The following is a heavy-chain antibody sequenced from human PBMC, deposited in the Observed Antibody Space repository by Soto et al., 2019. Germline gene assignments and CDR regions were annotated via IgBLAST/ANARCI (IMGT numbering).Heavy chain of an antibody. J-gene: IGHJ6*02. CDR2: IYYSGST. CDR3: ASQQVIAVAGTYYYYYGMDV. Sequence: QLQLQESGPGLVKPSETLSLTCTVSGGSISSSSYYWGWIRQPPGKGLEWIGSIYYSGSTYYNPSLESRVTISVDTSKNQFSLKLSSVTAADTAVYYCASQQVIAVAGTYYYYYGMDVWGQGTTVTVSS. V-gene: IGHV4-39*01. D-gene: IGHD6-19*01. CDR1: GGSISSSSYY.